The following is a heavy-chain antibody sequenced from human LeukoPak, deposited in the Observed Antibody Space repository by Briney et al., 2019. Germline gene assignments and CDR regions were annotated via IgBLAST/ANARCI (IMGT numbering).Heavy chain of an antibody. Sequence: PGRSLRLSCAASGFTFSSYGMHWVRQAPGKGLEWVAVIWNDTSNKYYADSVKGRFTISRDDSKNTLYLQMNSLRAEDTAVYYCARDLAAAGTWFDPWGQGTLVTVSS. CDR3: ARDLAAAGTWFDP. CDR2: IWNDTSNK. CDR1: GFTFSSYG. J-gene: IGHJ5*02. V-gene: IGHV3-33*01. D-gene: IGHD6-13*01.